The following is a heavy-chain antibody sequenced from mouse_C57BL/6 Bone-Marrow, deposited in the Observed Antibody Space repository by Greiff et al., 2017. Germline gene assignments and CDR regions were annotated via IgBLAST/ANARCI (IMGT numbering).Heavy chain of an antibody. Sequence: VQLKQSGAELVRPGASVKLSCTASGFNIKDDYMHWVKQRPEQGLEWIGWFDPENGDTEYASKFQGKATLPADTSSNTAYLQLRRLTSEDTAVYYCTTYNNPYYAKDYWGQRTSVTVSA. J-gene: IGHJ4*01. CDR2: FDPENGDT. CDR3: TTYNNPYYAKDY. CDR1: GFNIKDDY. D-gene: IGHD1-3*01. V-gene: IGHV14-4*01.